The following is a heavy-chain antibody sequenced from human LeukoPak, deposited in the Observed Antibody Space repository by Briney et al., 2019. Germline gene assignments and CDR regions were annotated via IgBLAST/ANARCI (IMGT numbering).Heavy chain of an antibody. V-gene: IGHV3-15*01. CDR3: TKYYYDSSGFYYHYDY. CDR2: IRSKTEGGTT. CDR1: GFTLSNAW. J-gene: IGHJ4*02. Sequence: GGSLRLSCAASGFTLSNAWMSWVRQAPGKGLEWVGRIRSKTEGGTTGYAAPVKGRFTISRDDTKNTLYLQMYSLKTEDTAVYYCTKYYYDSSGFYYHYDYWGQGTLVTVSS. D-gene: IGHD3-22*01.